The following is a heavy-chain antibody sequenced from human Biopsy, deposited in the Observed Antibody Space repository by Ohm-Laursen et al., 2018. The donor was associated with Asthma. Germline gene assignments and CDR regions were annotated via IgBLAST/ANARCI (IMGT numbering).Heavy chain of an antibody. J-gene: IGHJ4*02. D-gene: IGHD6-19*01. CDR1: GGSINIGDYY. CDR3: ARVWAGGFDS. CDR2: IYYTGST. Sequence: TLSLTCTVSGGSINIGDYYWSWIRQPPGKGLDLIGYIYYTGSTNYNPSLKSRVTLSVDTSNNQFSLKLSSVTAADTAFYYCARVWAGGFDSWGQGTLVTVSS. V-gene: IGHV4-61*08.